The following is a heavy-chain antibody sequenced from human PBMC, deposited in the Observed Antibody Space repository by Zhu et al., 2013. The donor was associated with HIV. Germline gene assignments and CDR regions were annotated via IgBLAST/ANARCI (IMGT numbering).Heavy chain of an antibody. Sequence: QVLLVQSGAELKKPGASVKVSCKSSGYNFGDYGISWVRQAPGQGLEWMGWIGAHNGHTQSAQEFQGRVTLTTDTSTSTAYMELRSLRSDDTAVYFCARPSIAAAGEDFFDNWGQGTLVTVSS. V-gene: IGHV1-18*01. CDR3: ARPSIAAAGEDFFDN. CDR1: GYNFGDYG. J-gene: IGHJ4*02. D-gene: IGHD6-25*01. CDR2: IGAHNGHT.